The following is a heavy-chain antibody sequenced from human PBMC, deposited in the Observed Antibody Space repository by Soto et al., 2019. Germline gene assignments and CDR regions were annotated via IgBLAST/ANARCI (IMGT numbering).Heavy chain of an antibody. V-gene: IGHV5-51*01. CDR3: ARLTNGGATTVVTRVSASYGMDV. CDR1: GYSFTSYL. CDR2: IYPGDSDT. D-gene: IGHD4-17*01. J-gene: IGHJ6*02. Sequence: GESLKISCKGSGYSFTSYLIGWVRQMPGKGLEWMGIIYPGDSDTRYSPSFQGQVTISADKSISTAYLQWSSLKASDTAMYYCARLTNGGATTVVTRVSASYGMDVWGQGTTVTVSS.